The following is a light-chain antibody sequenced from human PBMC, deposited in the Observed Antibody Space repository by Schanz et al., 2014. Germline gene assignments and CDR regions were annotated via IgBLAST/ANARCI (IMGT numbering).Light chain of an antibody. CDR3: QLRGNWPPWT. J-gene: IGKJ1*01. Sequence: EIVMTQSPASLSVSPGERVTLSCRASQSVNSYLAWYQQKPAQAPRLLIHGASIRATGIPDRFSGSGSGTDFTLTIGRLEPEDFAVYYCQLRGNWPPWTFGQGTKVEV. CDR2: GAS. V-gene: IGKV3-11*01. CDR1: QSVNSY.